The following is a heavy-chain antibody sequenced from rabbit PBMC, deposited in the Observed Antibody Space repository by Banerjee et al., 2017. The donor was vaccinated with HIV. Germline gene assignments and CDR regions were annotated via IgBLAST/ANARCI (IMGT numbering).Heavy chain of an antibody. CDR3: ARDLAGVIGWNFNL. V-gene: IGHV1S45*01. D-gene: IGHD4-1*01. J-gene: IGHJ4*01. CDR2: IVAGSSGST. CDR1: GFSFSNNYV. Sequence: QEQLEESGGDLVKPEGSLTLTCKASGFSFSNNYVMCWVRQAPGKGLEWIGCIVAGSSGSTYYASWAKGRFTISKTSSTTVTLQMTSLTAADTATYLCARDLAGVIGWNFNLWGQGT.